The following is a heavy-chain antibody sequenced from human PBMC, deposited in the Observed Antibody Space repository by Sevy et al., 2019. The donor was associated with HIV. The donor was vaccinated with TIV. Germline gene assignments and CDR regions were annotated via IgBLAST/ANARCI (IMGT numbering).Heavy chain of an antibody. J-gene: IGHJ6*02. D-gene: IGHD2-2*01. Sequence: GGSLRLSCAASGFTFSSYIMNWVRQAPGKGLEWVSYISSSSSTIYYADSVKGRFTISRDNAKNSLYLQMNSLRAEDTAVYYCARCPGYCSSTSCYLEGMDVWGQGTTVTVSS. V-gene: IGHV3-48*01. CDR3: ARCPGYCSSTSCYLEGMDV. CDR1: GFTFSSYI. CDR2: ISSSSSTI.